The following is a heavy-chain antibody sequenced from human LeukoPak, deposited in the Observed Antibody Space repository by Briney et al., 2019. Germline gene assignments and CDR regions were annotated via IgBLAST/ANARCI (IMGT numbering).Heavy chain of an antibody. Sequence: ASVKVSCKASGYTFTSYYMHWVRQAPGQGLEWMGIINPSGGSTSYAQKFQGRVTMTRDTSTSTVYMELSSLRSEDTAVYYCARVGPTDHYYYGMDVWGQGTAVTVSS. D-gene: IGHD3-10*01. V-gene: IGHV1-46*01. CDR1: GYTFTSYY. CDR2: INPSGGST. J-gene: IGHJ6*02. CDR3: ARVGPTDHYYYGMDV.